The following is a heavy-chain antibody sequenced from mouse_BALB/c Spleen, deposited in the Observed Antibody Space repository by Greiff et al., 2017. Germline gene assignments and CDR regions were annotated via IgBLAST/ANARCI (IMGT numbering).Heavy chain of an antibody. CDR2: ISSGGSYT. CDR3: ARKDLAHYDVWFAY. J-gene: IGHJ3*01. D-gene: IGHD2-4*01. V-gene: IGHV5-6*01. CDR1: GFTFSSYG. Sequence: EVKVVESGGDLVKPGGSLKLSCAASGFTFSSYGMSWVRQTPDKRLEWVATISSGGSYTYYPDSVKGRFTISRDNAKNTLYLQMSSLKSEDTAMYYCARKDLAHYDVWFAYWGQGTLVTVSA.